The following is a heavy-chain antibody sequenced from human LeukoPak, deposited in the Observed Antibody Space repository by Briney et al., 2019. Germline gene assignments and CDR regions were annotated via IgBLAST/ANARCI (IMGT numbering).Heavy chain of an antibody. Sequence: PGGSLRLSCAASGSTFSSYAMHWVRQAPGKGLEWVAVISYDGSNKYYADSVKGRFTISRDNSKNTLYLQMNSLRAEDTAVYYCARDLEGQLVLGLDYWGQGTLVTVSS. J-gene: IGHJ4*02. CDR2: ISYDGSNK. CDR1: GSTFSSYA. D-gene: IGHD6-6*01. CDR3: ARDLEGQLVLGLDY. V-gene: IGHV3-30-3*01.